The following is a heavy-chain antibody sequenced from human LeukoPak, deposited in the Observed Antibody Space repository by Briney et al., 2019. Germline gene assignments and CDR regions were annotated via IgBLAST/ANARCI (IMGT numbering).Heavy chain of an antibody. CDR2: IHYSGST. D-gene: IGHD3-9*01. J-gene: IGHJ6*03. CDR3: ARHPAILTGYGSYYYYYYMDV. V-gene: IGHV4-59*08. CDR1: GGSISSYY. Sequence: PSETLSLTCTISGGSISSYYWSWIRQPPGMGLEWIAYIHYSGSTNYNPSLKSRVTISVDTSKNRFSLNLSSVTAADTAVYYCARHPAILTGYGSYYYYYYMDVWGKGTTVTVSS.